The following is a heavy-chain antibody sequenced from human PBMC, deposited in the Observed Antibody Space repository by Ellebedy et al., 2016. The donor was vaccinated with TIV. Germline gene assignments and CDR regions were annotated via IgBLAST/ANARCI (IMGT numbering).Heavy chain of an antibody. CDR1: GFTFSDYY. CDR2: ISSSSSYT. D-gene: IGHD3-3*01. V-gene: IGHV3-11*06. CDR3: AREYYDFGLGV. J-gene: IGHJ6*04. Sequence: GESLKISXAASGFTFSDYYMSWIRQAPGKGLEWVSYISSSSSYTNYADSVKGRFTISRDNAKNSLHLQMNSLRAEDTAVYYCAREYYDFGLGVWGKGTTVTVSS.